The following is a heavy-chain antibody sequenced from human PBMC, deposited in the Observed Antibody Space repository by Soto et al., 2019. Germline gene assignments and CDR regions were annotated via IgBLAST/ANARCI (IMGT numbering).Heavy chain of an antibody. D-gene: IGHD3-16*01. V-gene: IGHV3-7*01. CDR3: ARDMRGRQPNSVDY. Sequence: GGSLRLSCAASGFTFSSYWMSWVRQAPGKGLEWVANIKQDGSEKYYVDSVKGRFTISRDNAKNSLYLQMNSLRAEDTAVYYCARDMRGRQPNSVDYWGQGTLVTVSS. CDR1: GFTFSSYW. CDR2: IKQDGSEK. J-gene: IGHJ4*02.